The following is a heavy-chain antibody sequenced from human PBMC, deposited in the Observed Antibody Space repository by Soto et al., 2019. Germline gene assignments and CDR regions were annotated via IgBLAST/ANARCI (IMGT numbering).Heavy chain of an antibody. CDR2: IFHDGTA. V-gene: IGHV4-4*02. Sequence: PSETLSLTCAVSGVSISSGKCWSCVRKSPQRGLEYIGEIFHDGTANYYPSFERRVAISVDTSKNQFSLKLTSVTAADTAIYFCARLVYDTRLNYMYFDFWGQGTLVTVSS. CDR1: GVSISSGKC. D-gene: IGHD3-10*01. CDR3: ARLVYDTRLNYMYFDF. J-gene: IGHJ4*02.